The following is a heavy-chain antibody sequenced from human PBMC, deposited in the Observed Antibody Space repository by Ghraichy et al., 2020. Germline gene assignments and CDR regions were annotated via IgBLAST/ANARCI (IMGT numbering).Heavy chain of an antibody. CDR2: VSFDGSDK. J-gene: IGHJ3*01. Sequence: GESLNISCAASGFTFSSYPMHWVRQAPGKGLEWVALVSFDGSDKYFADSVKGRFTISRDNSKNTLYLQMNSLRAEDTAIYYCARSYSSSGTDAFHVWGQGTVVTVSS. V-gene: IGHV3-30-3*01. D-gene: IGHD6-13*01. CDR3: ARSYSSSGTDAFHV. CDR1: GFTFSSYP.